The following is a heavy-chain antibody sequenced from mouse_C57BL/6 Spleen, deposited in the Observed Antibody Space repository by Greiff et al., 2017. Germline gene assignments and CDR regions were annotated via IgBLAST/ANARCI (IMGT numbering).Heavy chain of an antibody. CDR2: ISSGSSTI. CDR3: ARPTGALYAMDY. D-gene: IGHD1-1*01. Sequence: EVKLVESGGGLVKPGGSLTLSCAASGFTFSDYGMHWVRQAPEKGLEWVAYISSGSSTIYYADTVKGRFTISSDNAKNTLFLQMTSLRSEDTAMYYCARPTGALYAMDYWGQGTSVTVSS. CDR1: GFTFSDYG. V-gene: IGHV5-17*01. J-gene: IGHJ4*01.